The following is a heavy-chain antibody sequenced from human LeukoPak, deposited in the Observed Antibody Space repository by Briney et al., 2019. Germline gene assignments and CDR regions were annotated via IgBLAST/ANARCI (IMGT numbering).Heavy chain of an antibody. CDR3: ARDRDYYGSWWVVDV. D-gene: IGHD3-10*01. Sequence: SETLSLTCTVSGGSISSYYWSWIRQPAGKGLEWIGRIYTSGSTNYNPSLKSRVTMSVDTSKNQFSLKLSSVTAADTAVYYCARDRDYYGSWWVVDVWAKGPRSPSP. CDR1: GGSISSYY. J-gene: IGHJ6*02. V-gene: IGHV4-4*07. CDR2: IYTSGST.